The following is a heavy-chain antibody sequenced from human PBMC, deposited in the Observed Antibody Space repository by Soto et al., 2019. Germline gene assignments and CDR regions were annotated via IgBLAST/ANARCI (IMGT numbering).Heavy chain of an antibody. J-gene: IGHJ4*02. CDR3: ARDPEPYYDSSGSLAYFDY. Sequence: ASVEVSCKASGGTFSSYAISWVRQAPGQGLEWMGGIIPIFGTANYAQKFQGRVTITADESTSTAYMELSSLRSEDTAVYYCARDPEPYYDSSGSLAYFDYWGQGTLVTVSS. CDR2: IIPIFGTA. D-gene: IGHD3-22*01. V-gene: IGHV1-69*13. CDR1: GGTFSSYA.